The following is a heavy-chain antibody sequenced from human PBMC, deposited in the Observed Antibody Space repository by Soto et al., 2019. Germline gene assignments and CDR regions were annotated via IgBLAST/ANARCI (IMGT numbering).Heavy chain of an antibody. J-gene: IGHJ5*02. CDR1: GFIFDDYA. CDR3: TKGPGWFDP. CDR2: ISWNSGRI. Sequence: VQLVESGGGLVQPGRSLRLSCAASGFIFDDYAMHWVRQAPGKGLEWVSGISWNSGRIAYADSVKGRFTISRDNAKNSLYLQMNSLRDEDTALYYCTKGPGWFDPWGQGTLVTVSS. D-gene: IGHD3-10*01. V-gene: IGHV3-9*01.